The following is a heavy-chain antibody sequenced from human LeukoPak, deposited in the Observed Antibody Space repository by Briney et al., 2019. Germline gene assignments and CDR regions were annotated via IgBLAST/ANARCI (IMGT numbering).Heavy chain of an antibody. CDR1: GGSISSGGYY. V-gene: IGHV4-31*03. J-gene: IGHJ5*02. Sequence: SQTLSLTGTVSGGSISSGGYYWSWIRQHPGKGLEWIGYIYYSGSTYYNPSLKSRVTISVDTSKNQFSLKLSSVTAADTAVYYCASRSARYNWNYVYWFDPWGQGTLVTVSS. D-gene: IGHD1-7*01. CDR2: IYYSGST. CDR3: ASRSARYNWNYVYWFDP.